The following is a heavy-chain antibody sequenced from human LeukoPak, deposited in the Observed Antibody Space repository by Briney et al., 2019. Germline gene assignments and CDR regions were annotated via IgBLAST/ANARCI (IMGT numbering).Heavy chain of an antibody. D-gene: IGHD5-18*01. CDR3: ARGGEYSYGLFDF. J-gene: IGHJ4*02. CDR1: GFTFSSYW. CDR2: INRDGSST. V-gene: IGHV3-74*01. Sequence: GGSLRLSCAASGFTFSSYWMHWVRQVPGKGLVWVSRINRDGSSTGYADSVKGRFTISRDSAKNTLYLHMNSLTAEDTAVYYCARGGEYSYGLFDFWGQGTLVTVSS.